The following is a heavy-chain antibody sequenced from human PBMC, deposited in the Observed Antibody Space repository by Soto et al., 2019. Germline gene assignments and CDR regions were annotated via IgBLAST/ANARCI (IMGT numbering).Heavy chain of an antibody. V-gene: IGHV4-39*01. Sequence: QLQLQESGPGLVKPSETLSLTCTVSGGSISSSTYYWGWIRQPPGKGLEWIWSIYYSGNTYYNPSLMRRVTLSVDTSKNQFSLKLSSVTAADPAVYFCARHWGGWPDAFDIWGQGTMVTVSS. CDR3: ARHWGGWPDAFDI. J-gene: IGHJ3*02. CDR1: GGSISSSTYY. D-gene: IGHD3-16*01. CDR2: IYYSGNT.